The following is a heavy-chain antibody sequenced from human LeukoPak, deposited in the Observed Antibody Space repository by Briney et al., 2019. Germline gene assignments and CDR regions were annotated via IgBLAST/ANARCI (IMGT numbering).Heavy chain of an antibody. V-gene: IGHV4-34*01. Sequence: SETLSLTCAVYGGSFSGYYWSWIRQPPGKGLDWLGEINHSGSTNYNPSLKSRVTISVDTSKNQFSLKLSSVTAADTAVYYCARGRSIAAARWFDPWGQGTLVTVSS. J-gene: IGHJ5*02. CDR3: ARGRSIAAARWFDP. D-gene: IGHD6-13*01. CDR1: GGSFSGYY. CDR2: INHSGST.